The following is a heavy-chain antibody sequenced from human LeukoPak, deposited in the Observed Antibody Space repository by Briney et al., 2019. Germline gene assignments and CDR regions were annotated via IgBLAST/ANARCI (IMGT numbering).Heavy chain of an antibody. CDR2: ISYDGSNK. J-gene: IGHJ6*03. V-gene: IGHV3-30*04. Sequence: PGGSLRLSCAASGFTFSNYAIHWVRQAPGKGLEWVAVISYDGSNKYYADSVKGRFTISRDNSKSTPYLQMSSLRAEDTAVYYCARLKSRVPQYPWHYYGSGSLTQDYYYYYMDVWGKGTTVTISS. CDR1: GFTFSNYA. D-gene: IGHD3-10*01. CDR3: ARLKSRVPQYPWHYYGSGSLTQDYYYYYMDV.